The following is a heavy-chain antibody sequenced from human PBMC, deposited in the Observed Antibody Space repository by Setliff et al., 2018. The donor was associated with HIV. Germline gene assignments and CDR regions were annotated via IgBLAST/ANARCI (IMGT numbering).Heavy chain of an antibody. Sequence: SETLSLTCSVSGISINGYYWSWIRQSPRTRLEWIGYVSSIGNTNYNPSLKSRVTISVDTSKNQFSLQLNSVTAADTAVYFCARQMPIPGIAITPVDYWGQGALVTVSS. CDR2: VSSIGNT. CDR3: ARQMPIPGIAITPVDY. J-gene: IGHJ4*02. CDR1: GISINGYY. D-gene: IGHD5-12*01. V-gene: IGHV4-4*08.